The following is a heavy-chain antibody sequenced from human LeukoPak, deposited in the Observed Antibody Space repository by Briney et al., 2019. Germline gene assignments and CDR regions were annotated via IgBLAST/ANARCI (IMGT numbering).Heavy chain of an antibody. V-gene: IGHV1-69*05. CDR1: GGTFSSYA. J-gene: IGHJ3*02. Sequence: SVKVSCKASGGTFSSYAISWVRQAPGQGLEWMGRIIPIFGTANYAQKFQGRVTTTTDESTSTAYMELSSLRSEDTAVYYCATYYDSSGYYYHRAFDIWGQGTMVTVSS. CDR3: ATYYDSSGYYYHRAFDI. CDR2: IIPIFGTA. D-gene: IGHD3-22*01.